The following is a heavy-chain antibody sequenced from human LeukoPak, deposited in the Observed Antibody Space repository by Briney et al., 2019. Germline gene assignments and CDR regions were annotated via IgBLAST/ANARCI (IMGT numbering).Heavy chain of an antibody. D-gene: IGHD1-26*01. J-gene: IGHJ3*02. Sequence: GGSLRLSCAAPGFTFSNAWMSWVRQAPGKGLEWVGRIKSKTDGGTTDYAAPVKGRFTISRDDSKNTLYLQMNSLKTEDTAVYYCTTESAGATSPVDAFDIWGQGTMVTVSS. CDR1: GFTFSNAW. CDR3: TTESAGATSPVDAFDI. CDR2: IKSKTDGGTT. V-gene: IGHV3-15*01.